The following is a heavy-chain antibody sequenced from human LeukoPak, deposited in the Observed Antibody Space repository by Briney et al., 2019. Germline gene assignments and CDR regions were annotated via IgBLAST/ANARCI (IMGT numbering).Heavy chain of an antibody. J-gene: IGHJ4*02. CDR3: ARHADYFDC. CDR1: GFTFSNYN. Sequence: GGSLRLSCAASGFTFSNYNMNWVRQAPGMGLEWVSSISSTSTYIYYADSVKGRFTISRDNAKNSLYLQMNSLRDEDTAVYYCARHADYFDCWGQGTLVTVSS. CDR2: ISSTSTYI. V-gene: IGHV3-21*01.